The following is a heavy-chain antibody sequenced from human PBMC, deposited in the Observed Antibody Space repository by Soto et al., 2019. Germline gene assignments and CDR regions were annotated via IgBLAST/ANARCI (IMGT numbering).Heavy chain of an antibody. D-gene: IGHD3-3*01. CDR2: IIPIFGTA. J-gene: IGHJ5*02. CDR1: GGTFSSYA. V-gene: IGHV1-69*12. Sequence: QVQLVQSGAEVKKPGSSVKVSCKASGGTFSSYAISWVRQAPGQGLEWMGGIIPIFGTANYAQKFQGRVTITAGESTSTAYMELSSLRSEDTAVYYCASTLESGYYSESWFDPWGQGTLVTVSS. CDR3: ASTLESGYYSESWFDP.